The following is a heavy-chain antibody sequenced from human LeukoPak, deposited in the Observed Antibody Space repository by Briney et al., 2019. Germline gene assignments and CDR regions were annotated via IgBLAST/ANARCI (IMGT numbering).Heavy chain of an antibody. CDR2: IFYSGCT. Sequence: PSQTLSLTCTVSGGSISSGSYSWSWIRQPAGKGLEWIGYIFYSGCTNYDSSLKRRVTLSIDTSKNQFSLELTSVTAADTAVYYCARIGAAGTRYYFDYWSQGTLVTVSS. CDR1: GGSISSGSYS. V-gene: IGHV4-61*09. J-gene: IGHJ4*02. D-gene: IGHD6-13*01. CDR3: ARIGAAGTRYYFDY.